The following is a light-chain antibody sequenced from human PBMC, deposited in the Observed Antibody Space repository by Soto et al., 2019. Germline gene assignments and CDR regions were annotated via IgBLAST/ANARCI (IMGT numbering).Light chain of an antibody. CDR2: AVS. J-gene: IGKJ4*01. V-gene: IGKV1-17*01. CDR1: QGIRRD. CDR3: LQRNSYPLT. Sequence: DIQMTQSPSSLSAPVGGRVTITCRASQGIRRDLGWYQQKPGKAPTLLIYAVSSLHSGVPSRFSGSGSGTEITLTISSLQPEDSATYYCLQRNSYPLTFGGGTKVEIK.